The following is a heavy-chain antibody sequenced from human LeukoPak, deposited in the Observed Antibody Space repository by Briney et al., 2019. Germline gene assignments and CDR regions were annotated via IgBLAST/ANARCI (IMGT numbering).Heavy chain of an antibody. Sequence: GGSLRLSCAASGFTFSSYSMNWVRQAPGKGLEWVSSISSSSSYIYYADSVKGRFTISRDNAKNSLYLQMNSLRAEDTAVYYCARGGIIGTTIYYWGQGTLVTVSS. CDR3: ARGGIIGTTIYY. CDR2: ISSSSSYI. V-gene: IGHV3-21*01. J-gene: IGHJ4*02. CDR1: GFTFSSYS. D-gene: IGHD1-7*01.